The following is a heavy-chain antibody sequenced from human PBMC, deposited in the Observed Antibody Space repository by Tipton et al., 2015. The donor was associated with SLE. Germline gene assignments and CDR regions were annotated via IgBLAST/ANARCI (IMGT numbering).Heavy chain of an antibody. V-gene: IGHV4-31*03. CDR1: GDSISSGGYY. Sequence: TLSLTCTVSGDSISSGGYYWSWIRQYPGKGLEWIGYIYYSGSTYYNPSLKSRVTISVDTSKNQFSLKLSSVTAADTAVYYCASDSTVTTRWYFDLWGQGTMVTVSS. CDR2: IYYSGST. J-gene: IGHJ3*01. CDR3: ASDSTVTTRWYFDL. D-gene: IGHD4-11*01.